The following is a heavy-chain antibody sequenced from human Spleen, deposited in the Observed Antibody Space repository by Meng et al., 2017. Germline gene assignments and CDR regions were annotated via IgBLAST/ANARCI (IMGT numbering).Heavy chain of an antibody. V-gene: IGHV3-9*01. CDR3: AKEVSKYSSGWLNYYYYGMDV. CDR2: ISWNGGSI. D-gene: IGHD6-19*01. Sequence: SLKISCAASGFTFDDYAMHWVRQAPGKGLAWVSGISWNGGSIGYADSVKGRFTISRDNAKNSLYLQMNSLRAEDTALYYCAKEVSKYSSGWLNYYYYGMDVWGQGTTVTVSS. CDR1: GFTFDDYA. J-gene: IGHJ6*02.